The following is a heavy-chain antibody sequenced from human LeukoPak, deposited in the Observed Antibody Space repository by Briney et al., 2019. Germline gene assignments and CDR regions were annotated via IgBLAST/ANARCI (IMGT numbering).Heavy chain of an antibody. CDR2: IYNSGRT. J-gene: IGHJ6*02. V-gene: IGHV4-59*01. Sequence: SETLSLTCTVSGDSISSYYWSWIRQPPGKGLEWIAYIYNSGRTDYNPALKSRVTISIDTSKNQFSLKLSSVTAADSALYYCAKLESPYYYAMDVWGQGTTVTVSS. CDR1: GDSISSYY. D-gene: IGHD3-3*01. CDR3: AKLESPYYYAMDV.